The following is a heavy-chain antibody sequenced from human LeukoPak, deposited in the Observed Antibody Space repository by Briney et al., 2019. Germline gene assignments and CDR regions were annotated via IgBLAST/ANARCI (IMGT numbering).Heavy chain of an antibody. CDR1: GGSISSSAYH. CDR2: IYYTGRT. D-gene: IGHD2-15*01. CDR3: ARSEEGRFYDSAGYCEPFDL. Sequence: SQTLSLTCSVSGGSISSSAYHCSWFRQHPGKGLEWIGYIYYTGRTYYSPSLKSRVTISLDTSKNQFSLNLSSLTAADTAVYYCARSEEGRFYDSAGYCEPFDLWGQGIMVIVSS. J-gene: IGHJ3*01. V-gene: IGHV4-31*03.